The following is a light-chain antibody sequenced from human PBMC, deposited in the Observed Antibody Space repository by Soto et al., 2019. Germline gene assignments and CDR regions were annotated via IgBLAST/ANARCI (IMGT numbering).Light chain of an antibody. CDR3: SSYTSSRTRV. J-gene: IGLJ3*02. Sequence: QSVLTQPASVSGSPGQSITLSCAGTSSDVGGYNYVSWYQQHPGKAPKLMIYEVSNRPSGVSNRFSGSKSGNTASLTISGLQAEDEADYYCSSYTSSRTRVFGGGTKLTVL. CDR2: EVS. V-gene: IGLV2-14*01. CDR1: SSDVGGYNY.